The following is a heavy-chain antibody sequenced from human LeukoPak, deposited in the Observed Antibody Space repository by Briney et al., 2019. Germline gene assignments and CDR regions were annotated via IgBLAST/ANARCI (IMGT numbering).Heavy chain of an antibody. Sequence: SETLSLTCTVSGGSISSSSYYWGWIRQPPGKGLEWIGSIYYSGSTYYNPSLKSRVTISVDTSKNQFSLKLSSVTAADTAVYYCARVSYCGGDCYFYGMDVWGQGTTVTVSS. CDR2: IYYSGST. D-gene: IGHD2-21*02. CDR3: ARVSYCGGDCYFYGMDV. V-gene: IGHV4-39*07. J-gene: IGHJ6*02. CDR1: GGSISSSSYY.